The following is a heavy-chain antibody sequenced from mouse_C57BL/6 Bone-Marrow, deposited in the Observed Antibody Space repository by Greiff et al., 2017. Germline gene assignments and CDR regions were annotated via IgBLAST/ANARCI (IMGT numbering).Heavy chain of an antibody. V-gene: IGHV5-6*01. Sequence: EVQLVESGGDLVKPGGSLKLSCAASGFTFSSYGMSWVRQTPDKRLEWVATISSGGSYTYYPDSVKGRFTISRDNAKNTLYLQMSSLKSEDTAMYYCAGKLGRSDAMDYWGQGTSVPVSS. D-gene: IGHD4-1*01. CDR1: GFTFSSYG. CDR3: AGKLGRSDAMDY. J-gene: IGHJ4*01. CDR2: ISSGGSYT.